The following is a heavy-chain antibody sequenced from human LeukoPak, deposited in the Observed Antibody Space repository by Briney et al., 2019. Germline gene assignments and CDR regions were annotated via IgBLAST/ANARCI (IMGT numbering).Heavy chain of an antibody. J-gene: IGHJ6*02. Sequence: SETLSLTCTVSGGSISSGGYYWSWIRQHPGKGLEWIGYIYYSGSTYYNPSLKSRVTISVDTSKNQFSLKLGSVTAADTAVYYCAREELLDNYYYYGMDVWGQGTTVTVSS. D-gene: IGHD1-7*01. CDR3: AREELLDNYYYYGMDV. CDR1: GGSISSGGYY. V-gene: IGHV4-31*03. CDR2: IYYSGST.